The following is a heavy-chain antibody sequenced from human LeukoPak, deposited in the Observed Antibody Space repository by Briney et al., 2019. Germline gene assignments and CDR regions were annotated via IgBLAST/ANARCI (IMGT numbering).Heavy chain of an antibody. J-gene: IGHJ4*01. CDR3: ARGDFAGLPFDY. D-gene: IGHD3-3*01. V-gene: IGHV1-46*01. CDR1: GYTFTSYY. CDR2: INPSGGST. Sequence: ASVKVSCKAPGYTFTSYYMHWVRPAPGQGLEWMGIINPSGGSTSYAQKFQGRITMTRDTSTSTVYMEMSSLRSEDTAVYYCARGDFAGLPFDYWGHGALVTVSS.